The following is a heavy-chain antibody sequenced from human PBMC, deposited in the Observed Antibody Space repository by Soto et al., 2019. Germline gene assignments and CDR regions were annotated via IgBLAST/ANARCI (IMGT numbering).Heavy chain of an antibody. CDR1: GGSISSTRHY. D-gene: IGHD3-22*01. CDR3: ARLAYYFDTSGSYQTSPFDY. CDR2: IYYSGST. J-gene: IGHJ4*02. V-gene: IGHV4-39*01. Sequence: LSLTCTVSGGSISSTRHYWAWIRQPPGEGLEWIGNIYYSGSTYFNPSLESRVSMSVDTSKNQFSLRLSSVSATDTAVYYCARLAYYFDTSGSYQTSPFDYWGQGTLVTV.